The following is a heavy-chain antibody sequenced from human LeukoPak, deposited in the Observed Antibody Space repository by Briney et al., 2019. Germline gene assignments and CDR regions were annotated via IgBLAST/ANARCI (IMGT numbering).Heavy chain of an antibody. J-gene: IGHJ4*02. CDR1: GGSISSYY. D-gene: IGHD6-13*01. Sequence: SETLSLTCTVSGGSISSYYWSWIRQPPGKGLEWIGYIYYSGSTNYNPSLKSRVTISVDTSKNQFSLKLSSVTAADTAVYYCARGAGTFDYWGQGTLVTVSS. CDR2: IYYSGST. CDR3: ARGAGTFDY. V-gene: IGHV4-59*08.